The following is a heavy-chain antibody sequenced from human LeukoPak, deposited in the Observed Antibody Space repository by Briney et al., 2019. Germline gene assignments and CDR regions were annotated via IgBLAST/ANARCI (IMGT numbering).Heavy chain of an antibody. Sequence: NPSETLSLTCTVSDGSINSYFWSWIRQPAGKGLGYIGRIYASGSTNYNPSLKSRVTMSVDTSKNQFSLKLTSVTAADTAVYYCARLLVVESRFDPWGQGTLVTVSS. D-gene: IGHD2-15*01. CDR3: ARLLVVESRFDP. V-gene: IGHV4-4*07. CDR2: IYASGST. J-gene: IGHJ5*02. CDR1: DGSINSYF.